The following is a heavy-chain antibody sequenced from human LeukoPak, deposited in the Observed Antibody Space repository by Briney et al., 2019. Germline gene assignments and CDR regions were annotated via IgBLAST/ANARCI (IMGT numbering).Heavy chain of an antibody. D-gene: IGHD3-22*01. J-gene: IGHJ4*02. Sequence: ASVKVSCKASGYTFTSYGISWVRQAPGQGLEWMGWISAYNGNTNYAQKLQGRVTMTTDTSTSTAYMELRSLRSDDTAVYSCARAGLYYYDSSGSSSFDYWGQGTLVTVSS. CDR2: ISAYNGNT. V-gene: IGHV1-18*01. CDR3: ARAGLYYYDSSGSSSFDY. CDR1: GYTFTSYG.